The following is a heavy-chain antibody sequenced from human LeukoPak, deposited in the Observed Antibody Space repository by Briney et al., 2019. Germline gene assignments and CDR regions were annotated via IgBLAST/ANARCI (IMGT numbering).Heavy chain of an antibody. CDR3: AKDRRRGTYYYDSSGLFDY. CDR1: GFTFSSYG. Sequence: GGSLRLSCAASGFTFSSYGMHWVRQAPGKGLEWVAVISYDGGNKYYADSVKGRFTISRDNSKNTLYLQMNSLRAEDTAVYYCAKDRRRGTYYYDSSGLFDYWGQGTLVTVSS. CDR2: ISYDGGNK. J-gene: IGHJ4*02. V-gene: IGHV3-30*18. D-gene: IGHD3-22*01.